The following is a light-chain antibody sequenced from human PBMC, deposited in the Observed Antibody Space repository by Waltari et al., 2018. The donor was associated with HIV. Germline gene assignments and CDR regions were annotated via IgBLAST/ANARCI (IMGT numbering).Light chain of an antibody. Sequence: SVLPQPPSASGTPGQRVTISCSGSTSNIGSNYVFWYQHLPGTAPKLLIHRNDQRPSGVPDRFSGSTSGTSASLAISGLRSEDEADYYCVAWDDSLRGVLFGGGTKVAVL. CDR3: VAWDDSLRGVL. V-gene: IGLV1-47*01. CDR1: TSNIGSNY. J-gene: IGLJ2*01. CDR2: RND.